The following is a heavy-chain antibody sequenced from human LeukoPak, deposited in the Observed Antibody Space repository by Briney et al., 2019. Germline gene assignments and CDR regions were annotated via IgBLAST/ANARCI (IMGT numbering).Heavy chain of an antibody. CDR3: VRDPGEGYFDY. Sequence: GGSLRLSCAACGFTFSSYDMHWDRQATGKGLEWVSAIGTAGDTYYPGSVKGRFTISRENAKNSLYLQMNSLRAGDTAVYYCVRDPGEGYFDYWGQGTLVTVSS. CDR1: GFTFSSYD. D-gene: IGHD3-10*01. V-gene: IGHV3-13*01. CDR2: IGTAGDT. J-gene: IGHJ4*02.